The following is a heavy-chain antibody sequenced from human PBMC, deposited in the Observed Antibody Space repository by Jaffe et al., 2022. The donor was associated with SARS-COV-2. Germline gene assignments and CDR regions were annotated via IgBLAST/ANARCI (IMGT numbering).Heavy chain of an antibody. D-gene: IGHD3-22*01. CDR1: GGSISSSSYY. CDR3: ATPMGSSGYQRPYYYYYMDV. V-gene: IGHV4-39*01. Sequence: QLQLQESGPGLVKPSETLSLTCTVSGGSISSSSYYWGWIRQPPGKGLEWIGSIYYSGSTYYNPSLKSRVTISVDTSKNQFSLKLSSVTAADTAVYYCATPMGSSGYQRPYYYYYMDVWGKGTTVTVSS. CDR2: IYYSGST. J-gene: IGHJ6*03.